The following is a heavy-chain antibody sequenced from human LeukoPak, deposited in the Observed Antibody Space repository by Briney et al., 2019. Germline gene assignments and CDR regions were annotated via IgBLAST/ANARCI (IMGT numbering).Heavy chain of an antibody. J-gene: IGHJ4*02. D-gene: IGHD4/OR15-4a*01. CDR1: GFTFSSYS. V-gene: IGHV3-23*01. CDR3: AKKAQYDGHYPLDY. Sequence: GGSLRLSCAASGFTFSSYSMSWVRQAPGKGLEWVSGTSDRGDYTYYADSVKGRFTISGDTSKNTLYLQMNSLRAEDTALYFCAKKAQYDGHYPLDYWGQGTLVTVSA. CDR2: TSDRGDYT.